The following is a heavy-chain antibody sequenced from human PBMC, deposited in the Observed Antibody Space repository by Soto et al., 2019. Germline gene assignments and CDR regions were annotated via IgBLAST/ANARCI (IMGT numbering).Heavy chain of an antibody. V-gene: IGHV3-15*01. CDR2: IKSKTDGGTT. CDR3: TTDHERYDFWSGYLPLYYYCGMDV. D-gene: IGHD3-3*01. Sequence: EVQLVESGGGLVKPGGSLRLSCAASGFTFSNAWMSWVRQAPGKGLEWVGRIKSKTDGGTTDYAAPVKGRFTISRDDSKNTLYLQMNSLKAEDTAVYYCTTDHERYDFWSGYLPLYYYCGMDVWGQGTTVTVSS. J-gene: IGHJ6*02. CDR1: GFTFSNAW.